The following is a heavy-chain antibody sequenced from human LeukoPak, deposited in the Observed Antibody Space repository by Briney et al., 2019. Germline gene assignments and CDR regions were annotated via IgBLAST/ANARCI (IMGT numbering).Heavy chain of an antibody. CDR3: ATESRDGYSPYFDY. J-gene: IGHJ4*02. CDR1: GFTFSSYS. CDR2: ISSSSSYI. Sequence: PGGSLRLSCAASGFTFSSYSMNWVRQAPGKGLEWVSPISSSSSYIYYADSVKGRFTISRDNAKNSLYLQMNSLRAEDTAVYYCATESRDGYSPYFDYWGQGTLVTVSS. V-gene: IGHV3-21*04. D-gene: IGHD5-24*01.